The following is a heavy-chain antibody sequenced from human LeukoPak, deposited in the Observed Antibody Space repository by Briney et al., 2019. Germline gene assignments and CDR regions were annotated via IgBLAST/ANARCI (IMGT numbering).Heavy chain of an antibody. J-gene: IGHJ3*02. Sequence: GGSLRLSCATSGLSVSDNYMTWVRQAPGKGLEWVSVIYRGGSTYYADSVKGRFTISRDNSKNMVYLQMNSLRVEDTAVYYCARGGAYGSGNHYRGGAFDIWGQGTMVTVSS. CDR3: ARGGAYGSGNHYRGGAFDI. CDR2: IYRGGST. D-gene: IGHD3-10*01. CDR1: GLSVSDNY. V-gene: IGHV3-53*01.